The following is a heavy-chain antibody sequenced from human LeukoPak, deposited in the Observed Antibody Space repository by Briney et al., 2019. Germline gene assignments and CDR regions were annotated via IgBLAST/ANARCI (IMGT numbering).Heavy chain of an antibody. CDR3: ARDLRLLFSARQLPTGGWVY. V-gene: IGHV1-46*01. D-gene: IGHD2-2*01. Sequence: ASVKVSCKASGYTFTSYYMHWVRQAPGQGLEWMGIINPSGGSTSYAQKFQGRVTMTRDTSTSTVYMELSSLRSEDTAVYYCARDLRLLFSARQLPTGGWVYWGQGTLVTVSS. CDR1: GYTFTSYY. CDR2: INPSGGST. J-gene: IGHJ4*02.